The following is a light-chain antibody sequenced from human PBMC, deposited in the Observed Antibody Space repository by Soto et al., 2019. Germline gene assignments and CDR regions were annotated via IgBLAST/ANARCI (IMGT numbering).Light chain of an antibody. CDR2: SNN. J-gene: IGLJ2*01. CDR3: AAWDDSLNGFVV. CDR1: SSNIGTNT. V-gene: IGLV1-44*01. Sequence: QSVLTQPPSASGTPGQRVTIYCSGSSSNIGTNTVHWYQQLPGTAPKLLIYSNNQRPSGVPDRFSGSKSGTSASLAISGLQSEDEADYYCAAWDDSLNGFVVFGGGTKLTVL.